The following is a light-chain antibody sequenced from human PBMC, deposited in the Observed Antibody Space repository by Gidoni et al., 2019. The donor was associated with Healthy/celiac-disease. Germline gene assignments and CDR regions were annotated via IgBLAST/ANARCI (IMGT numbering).Light chain of an antibody. Sequence: DIQMTKSPSTLSASVGDRVTITCRASQSISSWLAWYQQKPGKAPKLLIYDASSLESGVPSRFSGSGSVTEFTLTISSLQPDDFATYYCQQYNSYSTFGQGTKLEIK. V-gene: IGKV1-5*01. J-gene: IGKJ2*01. CDR1: QSISSW. CDR2: DAS. CDR3: QQYNSYST.